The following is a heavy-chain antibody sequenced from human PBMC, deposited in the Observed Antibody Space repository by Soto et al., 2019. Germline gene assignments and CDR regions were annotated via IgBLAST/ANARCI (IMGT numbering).Heavy chain of an antibody. V-gene: IGHV3-7*04. CDR3: ARGSILTGYWRAYYFDY. CDR1: GFIFSSYW. D-gene: IGHD3-9*01. Sequence: GSLRLSCAASGFIFSSYWMSWVRQAPGKGLEWVANIKQDGSEKYYVDSVKGRFTISRDNAKNSLYLQMNSLRAEDTAVYYCARGSILTGYWRAYYFDYWGQGTLVTVSS. J-gene: IGHJ4*02. CDR2: IKQDGSEK.